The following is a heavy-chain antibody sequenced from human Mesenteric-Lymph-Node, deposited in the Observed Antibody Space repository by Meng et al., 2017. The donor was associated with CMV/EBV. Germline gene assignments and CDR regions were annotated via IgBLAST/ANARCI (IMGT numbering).Heavy chain of an antibody. Sequence: SETLSLTCTVSGGPIINYYWSWIRQPPGKGLEWIGYIYYTGSTNYNPSLKSRVTISVDTSKNQFSLKLSSVTAADTAVYYCARDGDTGWRQSGFDYWGQGTLVTVSS. CDR2: IYYTGST. J-gene: IGHJ4*02. CDR3: ARDGDTGWRQSGFDY. V-gene: IGHV4-59*12. CDR1: GGPIINYY. D-gene: IGHD5-24*01.